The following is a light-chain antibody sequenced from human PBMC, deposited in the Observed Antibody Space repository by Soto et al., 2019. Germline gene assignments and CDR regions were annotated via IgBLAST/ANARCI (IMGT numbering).Light chain of an antibody. CDR2: EVR. CDR3: QSYDSSLSVV. J-gene: IGLJ2*01. CDR1: SSDVGGYNY. Sequence: QSALTQPPSASGSPGQSVTISCTGTSSDVGGYNYVSWYQQHPGKAPKLIIYEVRERPSGVPDRFSGSKSGNTASLTVSGLQAEDEADYYCQSYDSSLSVVFGGGTKLTVL. V-gene: IGLV2-8*01.